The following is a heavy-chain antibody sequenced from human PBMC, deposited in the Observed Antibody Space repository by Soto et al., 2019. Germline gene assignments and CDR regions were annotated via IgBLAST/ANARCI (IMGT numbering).Heavy chain of an antibody. J-gene: IGHJ6*02. Sequence: PGGSLRLSCAASGFTFSSYAMSWVRQAPGKGLEWVSAISGSGGSTYYADSVKGRFTISRDNSRNTLYLQMNSLRPEDAAVYYCVKSLGFCSSSTCSRDYYYYYGMDVWGQGTTVTVSS. V-gene: IGHV3-23*01. D-gene: IGHD2-2*01. CDR2: ISGSGGST. CDR3: VKSLGFCSSSTCSRDYYYYYGMDV. CDR1: GFTFSSYA.